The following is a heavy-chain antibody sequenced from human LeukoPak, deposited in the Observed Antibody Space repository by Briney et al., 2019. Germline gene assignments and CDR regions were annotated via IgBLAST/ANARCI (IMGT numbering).Heavy chain of an antibody. Sequence: PSETLSLTCTVSGGSISSYYWSWIRQPPGKGLEWIGYIYYSGSTNYTPSLKSRVTISVDTSKNQFSLKLSSVTAADTAVYYCARDATRGYSSSWYYRANWFDPWGQGTLVTVSS. CDR3: ARDATRGYSSSWYYRANWFDP. J-gene: IGHJ5*02. V-gene: IGHV4-59*12. CDR1: GGSISSYY. D-gene: IGHD6-13*01. CDR2: IYYSGST.